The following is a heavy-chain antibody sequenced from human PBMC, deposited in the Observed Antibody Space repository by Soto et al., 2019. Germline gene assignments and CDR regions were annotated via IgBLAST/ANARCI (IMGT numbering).Heavy chain of an antibody. J-gene: IGHJ4*02. CDR2: INVGNANT. V-gene: IGHV1-3*01. Sequence: ASVKVSCKASGYTFASYAIHWVRQAPGQRLEWMGWINVGNANTRYSQNFQDRVTITRDTSASTAYMELSSLRSEDTALYYCARERTTEATFSFDYWGQGTQVTVSS. D-gene: IGHD4-17*01. CDR3: ARERTTEATFSFDY. CDR1: GYTFASYA.